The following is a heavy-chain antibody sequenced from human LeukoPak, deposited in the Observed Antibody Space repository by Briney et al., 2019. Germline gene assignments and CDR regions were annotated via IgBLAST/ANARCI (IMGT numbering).Heavy chain of an antibody. CDR3: AKDRYTGAYYDFWSGQLDAFDI. D-gene: IGHD3-3*01. CDR2: ISGSGGST. V-gene: IGHV3-23*01. J-gene: IGHJ3*02. Sequence: GGSLRLSGAAAGFTFSSYAMSWVRQARGKGLEWVSAISGSGGSTYYADSVKGRFTISRDNSKNTLYLQMNSLRAEDTAVYYCAKDRYTGAYYDFWSGQLDAFDIWGQGTMVTVSS. CDR1: GFTFSSYA.